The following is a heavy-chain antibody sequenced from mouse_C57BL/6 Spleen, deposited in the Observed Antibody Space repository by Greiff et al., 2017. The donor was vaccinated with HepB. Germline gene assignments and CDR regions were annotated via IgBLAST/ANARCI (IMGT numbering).Heavy chain of an antibody. J-gene: IGHJ2*01. CDR3: TTSFTTTVVAPDY. V-gene: IGHV14-4*01. CDR2: IDPENGDT. CDR1: GFNIKDDY. D-gene: IGHD1-1*01. Sequence: EVQVVESGAELVRPGASVKLSCTASGFNIKDDYMHWVKQRPEQGLEWIGWIDPENGDTEYASKFQGKATITADTSSNTAYLQLSSLTSEDTAVYYCTTSFTTTVVAPDYWGQGTTLTVSS.